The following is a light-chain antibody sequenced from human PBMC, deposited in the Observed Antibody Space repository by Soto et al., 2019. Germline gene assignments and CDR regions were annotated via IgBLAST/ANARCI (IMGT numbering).Light chain of an antibody. J-gene: IGKJ4*01. CDR2: WAS. CDR3: QQYYSTPLT. V-gene: IGKV4-1*01. Sequence: DIVMTQSPDSLAVSXXXXXXXNCKSSQSVXXSXNXKNYLAWYQQKPGQPPKLLIYWASTRESGVPDRFSGSGSGTDFTLTISSLQAEDVAVYYCQQYYSTPLTFGGGTKVEIK. CDR1: QSVXXSXNXKNY.